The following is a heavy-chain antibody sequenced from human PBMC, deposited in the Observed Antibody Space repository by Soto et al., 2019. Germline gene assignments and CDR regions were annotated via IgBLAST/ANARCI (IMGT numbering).Heavy chain of an antibody. Sequence: EVQLVESGGGLVQPGRSLRLSCAASGFTFDDFAMHWVRQAPGKGLEWVSGITWNSDSLVYGDSVKGRFTISRDNAKNSLYLQMNSLRIEDTAVYYCAKDMTRPIGGRLDYWGQGNLVTVSS. CDR3: AKDMTRPIGGRLDY. D-gene: IGHD2-15*01. V-gene: IGHV3-9*01. J-gene: IGHJ4*02. CDR2: ITWNSDSL. CDR1: GFTFDDFA.